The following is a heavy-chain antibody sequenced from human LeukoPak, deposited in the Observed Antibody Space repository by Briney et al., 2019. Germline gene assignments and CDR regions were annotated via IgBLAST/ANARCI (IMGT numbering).Heavy chain of an antibody. J-gene: IGHJ4*02. D-gene: IGHD6-19*01. CDR1: GASISSYY. V-gene: IGHV4-59*08. CDR3: ARQLRGEAVAGHLQPFDY. Sequence: RTSETLSLTCTVSGASISSYYWSWIRQPPGKGLEWFGYIYYTGSTKYNPSLESRVTISVDTSKNQLYLKLSSVTAADTAVYFCARQLRGEAVAGHLQPFDYWGQGTLVTVSS. CDR2: IYYTGST.